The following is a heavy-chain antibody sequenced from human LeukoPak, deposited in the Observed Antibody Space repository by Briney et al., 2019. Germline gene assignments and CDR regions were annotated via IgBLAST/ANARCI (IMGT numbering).Heavy chain of an antibody. CDR1: GGSISSYY. CDR2: IYYSGST. CDR3: ARSDYGDYVEAFDI. Sequence: PSETLSLTCTVSGGSISSYYWSWIRQPPGKGLEWIGYIYYSGSTNYNPSLKSRVTISVDTSKNQFSLKLSSVTAADTAVYYCARSDYGDYVEAFDIWGQGTMVTVSS. D-gene: IGHD4-17*01. V-gene: IGHV4-59*01. J-gene: IGHJ3*02.